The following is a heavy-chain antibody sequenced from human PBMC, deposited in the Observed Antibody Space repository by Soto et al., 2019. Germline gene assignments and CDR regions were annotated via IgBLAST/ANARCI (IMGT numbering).Heavy chain of an antibody. CDR3: SLDRYYYNGRGAFDI. CDR1: GFTFSSYS. Sequence: EVQLVESGGGLVQPGGSLRLSCAASGFTFSSYSMNWVRQAPGKGLEWVSYISSSSNNIYADSVKGRFTISRDNAKNSLYLQMNSLRAEDTAVYYCSLDRYYYNGRGAFDIWGQGTMVTVSS. CDR2: ISSSSNNI. V-gene: IGHV3-48*01. J-gene: IGHJ3*02. D-gene: IGHD3-10*01.